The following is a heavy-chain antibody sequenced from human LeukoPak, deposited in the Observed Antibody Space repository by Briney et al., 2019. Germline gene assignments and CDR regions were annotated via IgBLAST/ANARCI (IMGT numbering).Heavy chain of an antibody. CDR3: AVYYYGSGTPPFDP. J-gene: IGHJ5*02. CDR1: GGTFSSYA. Sequence: SVKVSCKASGGTFSSYAISWVRQAPGQGLEWMGGIIPIFGTANYAQKFQGRVTITADKSTSTAYMELSSLRSEDTAVYYCAVYYYGSGTPPFDPWGQGTLVAVSS. V-gene: IGHV1-69*06. CDR2: IIPIFGTA. D-gene: IGHD3-10*01.